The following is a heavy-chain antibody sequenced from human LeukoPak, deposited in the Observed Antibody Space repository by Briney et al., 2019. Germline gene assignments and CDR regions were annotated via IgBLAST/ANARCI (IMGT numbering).Heavy chain of an antibody. CDR3: ACNSSGGEWFDP. V-gene: IGHV1-2*02. Sequence: ASVKVSCKASGYTFTGYYMHWVRQAPGQGLEWMGWINPNSGGTNYAQKFQGRVTMTRDTSISTAYMELSRLRSDDTAVYYCACNSSGGEWFDPWGQGTLVTVSS. D-gene: IGHD6-6*01. J-gene: IGHJ5*02. CDR2: INPNSGGT. CDR1: GYTFTGYY.